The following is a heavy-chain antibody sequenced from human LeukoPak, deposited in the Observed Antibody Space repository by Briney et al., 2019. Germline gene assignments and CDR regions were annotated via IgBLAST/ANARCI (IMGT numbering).Heavy chain of an antibody. CDR1: GGSISSGGYY. V-gene: IGHV4-31*03. J-gene: IGHJ4*02. CDR3: ARGVIRGSGPFDY. CDR2: IYYSGST. D-gene: IGHD3-10*01. Sequence: TSETLSLTCTVSGGSISSGGYYWSWIRQHPGKGLEWIGYIYYSGSTYYNPSLKSRVTISVDTSKNQFSLKLSSVTAADTAVYYCARGVIRGSGPFDYWGQGTLVTVSS.